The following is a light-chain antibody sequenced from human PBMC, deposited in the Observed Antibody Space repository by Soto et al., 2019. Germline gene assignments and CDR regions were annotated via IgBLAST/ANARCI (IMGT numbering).Light chain of an antibody. V-gene: IGLV2-14*01. CDR3: NSYSSDITPYV. CDR1: TSDVGGHNS. Sequence: SVLTQPASVSGSPGQSITISCAGTTSDVGGHNSVSWFQQHPGKAPKLIIYPVSSRPSDISNRFSGSKSGNTASLTISGLQAEDEADYYCNSYSSDITPYVFGTGTKVTVL. J-gene: IGLJ1*01. CDR2: PVS.